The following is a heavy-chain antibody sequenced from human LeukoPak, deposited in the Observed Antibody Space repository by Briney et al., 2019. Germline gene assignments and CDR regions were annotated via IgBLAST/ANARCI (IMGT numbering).Heavy chain of an antibody. CDR2: ISSSSSYI. D-gene: IGHD3-22*01. CDR3: AREAYYDSSGSDY. CDR1: GFTFSSYS. J-gene: IGHJ4*02. Sequence: TGGSLRLSCAASGFTFSSYSMDWVRQAPGKGLEWVSSISSSSSYIYYADSVKGRFTISRDNAKNSLYLQMNSLRAEDTAVYYCAREAYYDSSGSDYWGQGTLVTVSS. V-gene: IGHV3-21*01.